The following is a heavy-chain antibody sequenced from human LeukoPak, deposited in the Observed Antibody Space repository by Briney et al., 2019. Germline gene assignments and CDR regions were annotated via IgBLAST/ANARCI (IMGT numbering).Heavy chain of an antibody. Sequence: SQTLSLTCTVSGGSISSGDYYWSWIRQPPGKGLEWIGYIYYSGSTYYNPSLKSRVTVSVDTSKNQFSLKVRSVTAADTAVYYCARDHHYDGVVDVWGQGTTVTVSS. D-gene: IGHD3-22*01. J-gene: IGHJ6*02. V-gene: IGHV4-30-4*01. CDR2: IYYSGST. CDR3: ARDHHYDGVVDV. CDR1: GGSISSGDYY.